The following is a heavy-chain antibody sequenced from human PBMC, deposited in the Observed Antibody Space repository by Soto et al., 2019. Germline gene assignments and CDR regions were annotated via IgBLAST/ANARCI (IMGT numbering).Heavy chain of an antibody. CDR1: GFAFSDSW. Sequence: GGSLRLSCAASGFAFSDSWMNWVRQAPGKGLEWVASTVPDGSERYYVPSVKGRFTISRDNTKTSLYLQMNSLRVEDTAVYYCARVFEQWLVSYYYGMDVWGQGTTVTVSS. J-gene: IGHJ6*02. D-gene: IGHD6-19*01. CDR2: TVPDGSER. CDR3: ARVFEQWLVSYYYGMDV. V-gene: IGHV3-7*01.